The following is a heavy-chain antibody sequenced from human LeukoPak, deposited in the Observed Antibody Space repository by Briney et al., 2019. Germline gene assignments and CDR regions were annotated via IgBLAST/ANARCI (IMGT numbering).Heavy chain of an antibody. J-gene: IGHJ6*03. CDR2: ISAYNGNT. CDR3: ARAGQRGVATDYYMDV. Sequence: GASVKVSCKASGYTFTSYGTSWVRQAPGQGLEWMGWISAYNGNTNYAQKLQGRVTMTTDTSTSTAYMELRSLRSDDTAVYYCARAGQRGVATDYYMDVWGKGTTVTVSS. D-gene: IGHD5-12*01. V-gene: IGHV1-18*01. CDR1: GYTFTSYG.